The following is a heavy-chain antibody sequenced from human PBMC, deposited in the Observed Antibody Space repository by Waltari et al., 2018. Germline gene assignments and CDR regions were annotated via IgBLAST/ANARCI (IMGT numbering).Heavy chain of an antibody. CDR3: ARLGKAAAASPKHFDY. CDR1: GYTFTGYY. D-gene: IGHD6-13*01. V-gene: IGHV1-2*06. CDR2: INPNSGGT. J-gene: IGHJ4*02. Sequence: QVQLVQSGAEVKKPGASVKVSCKASGYTFTGYYMHWVRQAPGQGLEWMGRINPNSGGTNYAQKFQGRVTMTRDTSISTAYMELSRLRSDDTAVYYCARLGKAAAASPKHFDYWGQGTLVTVSS.